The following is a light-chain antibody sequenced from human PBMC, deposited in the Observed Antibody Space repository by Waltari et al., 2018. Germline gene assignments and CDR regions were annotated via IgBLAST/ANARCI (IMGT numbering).Light chain of an antibody. Sequence: DIQMTQSPSSLSASVGDRVTITCRASQTIRNYLNWYQHKPGKAPNLLIYAASSLQSGVPSRFSGSGSGTDFTLTISSVKPEDSGTYYCQRSYTTPFMYNFGQGTKLEIK. CDR1: QTIRNY. V-gene: IGKV1-39*01. CDR2: AAS. J-gene: IGKJ2*01. CDR3: QRSYTTPFMYN.